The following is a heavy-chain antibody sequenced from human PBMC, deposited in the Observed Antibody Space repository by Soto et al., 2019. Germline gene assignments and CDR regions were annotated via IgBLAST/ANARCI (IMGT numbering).Heavy chain of an antibody. CDR2: IYYSGST. D-gene: IGHD6-19*01. CDR1: GGSISGYY. J-gene: IGHJ4*02. CDR3: ARDPDSSGWFDY. Sequence: SETLSLTCTVSGGSISGYYWSWIRQPPGKGLEWIGYIYYSGSTNYNPSLKSRVTISVDKSKNQFSLKLSSVTAADTAVYYCARDPDSSGWFDYWGQGTLVTVSS. V-gene: IGHV4-59*12.